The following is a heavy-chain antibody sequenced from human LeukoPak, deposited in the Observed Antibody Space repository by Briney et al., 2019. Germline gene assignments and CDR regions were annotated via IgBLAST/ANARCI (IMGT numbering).Heavy chain of an antibody. V-gene: IGHV4-34*01. CDR3: ARVPSASVVVVPAATNWFDP. J-gene: IGHJ5*02. D-gene: IGHD2-2*01. Sequence: PSETLSLTCAVYGGSFSGYYWSWIRQPPGKGLEWIGEINHSGSTNYNPSLKSRVTISVDTSKNQFSLKLSSVTAADTAVYYCARVPSASVVVVPAATNWFDPRGQGTLVTVSS. CDR1: GGSFSGYY. CDR2: INHSGST.